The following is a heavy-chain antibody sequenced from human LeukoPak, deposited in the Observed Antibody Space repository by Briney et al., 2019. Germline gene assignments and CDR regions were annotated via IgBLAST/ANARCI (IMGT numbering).Heavy chain of an antibody. V-gene: IGHV4-34*01. CDR2: ISHRGST. CDR3: ARTMSSIAAVTAFFDY. Sequence: SETLSLTCAVYGGSFSGYFWSWIRQPPGKGLEWIGEISHRGSTNYNPSLKSRVTISVDTSKNQFSLKLSSVTAADTAVYYCARTMSSIAAVTAFFDYWGQGTLVTVSS. J-gene: IGHJ4*02. CDR1: GGSFSGYF. D-gene: IGHD6-13*01.